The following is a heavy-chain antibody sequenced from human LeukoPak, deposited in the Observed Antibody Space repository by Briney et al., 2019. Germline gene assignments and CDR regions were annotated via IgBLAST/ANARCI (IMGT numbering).Heavy chain of an antibody. Sequence: GGPLRLSCEASGFTFSNYEMNWVRQAPGKGLECVSYISSSGTTMYYADSVKGRFTISRDNAKNSLYLQMNSLRAEDTAVYYCASRGISYGYYYWGQGTLVTVSS. V-gene: IGHV3-48*03. CDR1: GFTFSNYE. CDR2: ISSSGTTM. J-gene: IGHJ4*02. D-gene: IGHD5-18*01. CDR3: ASRGISYGYYY.